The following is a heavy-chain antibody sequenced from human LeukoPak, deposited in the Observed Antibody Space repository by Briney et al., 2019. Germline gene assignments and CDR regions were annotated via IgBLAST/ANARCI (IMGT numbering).Heavy chain of an antibody. CDR1: GGTFSSYA. J-gene: IGHJ4*02. D-gene: IGHD4-17*01. CDR2: IIPIFGTA. CDR3: ARGDYGDYFYYFDY. V-gene: IGHV1-69*05. Sequence: SVKVSCKASGGTFSSYAISWVRQAPGQGLEWMGGIIPIFGTANYVQKFQGRVTITTDESTSTAYMELSSLRSEDTAVYYCARGDYGDYFYYFDYWGQGTLVTVSS.